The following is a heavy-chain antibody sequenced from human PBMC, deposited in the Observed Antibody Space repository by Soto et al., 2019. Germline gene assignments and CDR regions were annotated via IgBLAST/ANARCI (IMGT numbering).Heavy chain of an antibody. CDR2: IYYSGST. Sequence: QVQLQESGPGLVRPSETLSLTCTVSSGSVSSHSYYWSWIRQPPGKGLEWIGYIYYSGSTYYNPSLKRQVTTSVDTSKNQFSLKLRSVTAADTAVYYCARTSCSSASCYGLYYFGMDVWGQGTTVIVSS. D-gene: IGHD2-2*01. V-gene: IGHV4-61*01. CDR3: ARTSCSSASCYGLYYFGMDV. J-gene: IGHJ6*02. CDR1: SGSVSSHSYY.